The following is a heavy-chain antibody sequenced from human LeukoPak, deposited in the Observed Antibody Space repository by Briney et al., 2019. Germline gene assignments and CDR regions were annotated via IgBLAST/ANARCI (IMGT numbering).Heavy chain of an antibody. J-gene: IGHJ4*02. V-gene: IGHV3-48*02. Sequence: GGSLRLSCAASGFTFSSYSMNWVRQAPGKGLEWVSYISSSTNTIYYADSVKGRFTISRDNAKNSLYLQMNSLRDEDTAVYYCARDSAMVTLSFDYWGQGTLVTVSS. CDR1: GFTFSSYS. CDR3: ARDSAMVTLSFDY. CDR2: ISSSTNTI. D-gene: IGHD2-2*01.